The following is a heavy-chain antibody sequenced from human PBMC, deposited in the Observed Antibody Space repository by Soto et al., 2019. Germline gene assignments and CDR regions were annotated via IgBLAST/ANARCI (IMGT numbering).Heavy chain of an antibody. Sequence: SETLSLTCTVSGGSITTSYWSWIRQPPGKGLECIGYIYYSGSTNYNPSLKSRVTISLDTSRNQFSLKLSSVTAADTAVYYCASRSIVGATSGWFDPWGQGTLVTVSS. J-gene: IGHJ5*02. CDR3: ASRSIVGATSGWFDP. V-gene: IGHV4-59*12. D-gene: IGHD1-26*01. CDR2: IYYSGST. CDR1: GGSITTSY.